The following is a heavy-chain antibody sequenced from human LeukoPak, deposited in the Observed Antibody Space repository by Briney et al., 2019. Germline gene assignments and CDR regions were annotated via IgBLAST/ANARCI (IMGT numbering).Heavy chain of an antibody. V-gene: IGHV1-69*05. D-gene: IGHD5-18*01. CDR3: ARGAWGYNYGYHNY. CDR2: NIPIFGTT. J-gene: IGHJ4*02. Sequence: ASVKVSCKVSGGTFSYAISWVRQAPGHGLEWMGGNIPIFGTTDYAQNFQGRVTFTTDESTSTAYMELSSLRSEDTAVYYCARGAWGYNYGYHNYWGQGTLVTVSS. CDR1: GGTFSYA.